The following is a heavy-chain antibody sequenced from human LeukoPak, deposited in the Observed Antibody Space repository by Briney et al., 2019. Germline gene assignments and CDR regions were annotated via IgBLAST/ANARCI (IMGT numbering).Heavy chain of an antibody. D-gene: IGHD3-16*02. J-gene: IGHJ4*02. CDR1: GFTFNSYA. CDR2: ISGSGLST. V-gene: IGHV3-23*01. CDR3: ANNDFVSLPFDY. Sequence: GGSLRLSCAASGFTFNSYAMSWVRQAPGRGLDWVSAISGSGLSTYYADSVKGRFTISRDNSKNTLYLQMNSLRAEDTAVYYCANNDFVSLPFDYWGQGTLVTVSS.